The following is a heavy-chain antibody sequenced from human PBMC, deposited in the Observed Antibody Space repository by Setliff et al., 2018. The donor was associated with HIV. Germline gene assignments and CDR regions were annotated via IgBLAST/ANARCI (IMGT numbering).Heavy chain of an antibody. Sequence: SVKVSCKTSRRTFSEDAINWVRQAPGEGLEWVGGIIRILGTADYAEKFQGRVTITADEPRSTVYLEVSNLRSEDTAVYHCAKAVRGYGSTYYNYYYMDVWGKGTTVTVS. V-gene: IGHV1-69*13. CDR2: IIRILGTA. CDR3: AKAVRGYGSTYYNYYYMDV. CDR1: RRTFSEDA. J-gene: IGHJ6*03. D-gene: IGHD3-10*01.